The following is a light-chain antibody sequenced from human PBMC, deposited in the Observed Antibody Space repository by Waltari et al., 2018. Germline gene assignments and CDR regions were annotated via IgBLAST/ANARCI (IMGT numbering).Light chain of an antibody. J-gene: IGKJ4*01. CDR3: QQPPGT. Sequence: DIQLTQSPSFLSASVGDRVTFTCRASRDIRNYLACYQQKSGKAPKLLIFAASTLQSGVPSRFSGSGSGTEFTLTISSLQPEDLATYYCQQPPGTFGGGTKVEIK. CDR1: RDIRNY. CDR2: AAS. V-gene: IGKV1-9*01.